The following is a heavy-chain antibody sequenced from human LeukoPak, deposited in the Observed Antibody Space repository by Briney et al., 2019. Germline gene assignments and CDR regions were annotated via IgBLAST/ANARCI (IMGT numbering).Heavy chain of an antibody. CDR3: ARTTTFAPHFDY. CDR1: GFTVSSNY. J-gene: IGHJ4*02. Sequence: GGSLRLSCAASGFTVSSNYMSWVRQAPGKWLEWGSVIYSGGTTYYADSVKGRFTISRDNSKNTLYLQMNSLRAEDTAVYYCARTTTFAPHFDYWGQGTLVTVSS. D-gene: IGHD1-1*01. CDR2: IYSGGTT. V-gene: IGHV3-66*01.